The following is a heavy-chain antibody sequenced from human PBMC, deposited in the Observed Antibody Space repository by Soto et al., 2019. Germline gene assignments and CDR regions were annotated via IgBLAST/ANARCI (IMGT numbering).Heavy chain of an antibody. V-gene: IGHV3-21*01. CDR2: ISSSSSYI. CDR3: ASQTSGYYYYGMDV. Sequence: EVQLVESGGGLVKPGGSLRLSCAASGFTLSSYSMNWVRQAPGKGLEWVLSISSSSSYIHYADSVKGRFTISRDNAKNSLYLQMNSLSAEDTAVYYCASQTSGYYYYGMDVWGQGTTVTVSS. CDR1: GFTLSSYS. J-gene: IGHJ6*02.